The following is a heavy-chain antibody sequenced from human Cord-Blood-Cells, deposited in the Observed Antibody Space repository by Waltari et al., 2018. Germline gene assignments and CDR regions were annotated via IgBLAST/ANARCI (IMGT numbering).Heavy chain of an antibody. CDR3: ARDQGYYDSSGYYDY. V-gene: IGHV3-30-3*01. D-gene: IGHD3-22*01. J-gene: IGHJ4*02. CDR2: ISYDGSNK. Sequence: QVQLVESGGGVVQPGRSRRLSCAAPGLTFSSSPMHGVRQAPGKGLEWVAVISYDGSNKYYADSVKGRFTISRDNSKNTLYLQMNSLRAEDTAVYYCARDQGYYDSSGYYDYWGQGTLVTVSS. CDR1: GLTFSSSP.